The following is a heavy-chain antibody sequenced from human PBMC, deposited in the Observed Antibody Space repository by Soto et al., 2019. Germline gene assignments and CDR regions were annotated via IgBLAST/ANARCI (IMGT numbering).Heavy chain of an antibody. Sequence: PSETLSLTCTVSGGSVSSGGYCWSWIRQPPGKGLEWIGYISYSGSTKYNPSLESRVTISVDTSNKNFSLKLASVTAADTAVYYCARAPYSSGWPDSWGQGTLVTVSS. CDR2: ISYSGST. CDR1: GGSVSSGGYC. J-gene: IGHJ4*02. V-gene: IGHV4-61*03. CDR3: ARAPYSSGWPDS. D-gene: IGHD6-19*01.